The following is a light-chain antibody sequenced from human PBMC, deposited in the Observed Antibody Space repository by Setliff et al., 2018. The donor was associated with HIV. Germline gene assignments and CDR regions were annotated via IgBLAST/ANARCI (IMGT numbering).Light chain of an antibody. CDR3: CSYAGSNIFVV. Sequence: QSVLTQPASVSGSPGQSITISCTGTSSDVGSYNRVSWYQQRPGTAPKLIIYEVNKRPSGVSNRFSGSKSGTTASLAISGLQADDEADYYCCSYAGSNIFVVFGTGTKVT. CDR1: SSDVGSYNR. CDR2: EVN. J-gene: IGLJ1*01. V-gene: IGLV2-23*02.